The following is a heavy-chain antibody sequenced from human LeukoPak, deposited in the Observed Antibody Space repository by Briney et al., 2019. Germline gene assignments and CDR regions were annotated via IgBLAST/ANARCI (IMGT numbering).Heavy chain of an antibody. J-gene: IGHJ4*02. V-gene: IGHV3-23*01. CDR2: ITGSGGST. Sequence: GGSLRLSCAASGLTFSNYAMNWVRLAPGKGLEWVSSITGSGGSTYHADSVKDRFTISRDNSKNTLYLQMNSLRAEDTALYYCAKTIAARPLYYFDYWGQGTLVTVSS. D-gene: IGHD6-6*01. CDR3: AKTIAARPLYYFDY. CDR1: GLTFSNYA.